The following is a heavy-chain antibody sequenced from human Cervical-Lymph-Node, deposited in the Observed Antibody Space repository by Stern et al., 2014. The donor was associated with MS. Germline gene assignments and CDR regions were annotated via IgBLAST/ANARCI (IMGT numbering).Heavy chain of an antibody. V-gene: IGHV1-46*01. CDR2: INPSGGST. Sequence: VHLVESGAEVKKPGASVKVSCKASGYTFTSYYMHWVRQAPGQGLEWMGIINPSGGSTSYAQKFQGRVTMTRDTSTSTVCMELSSLRSEDTAVYYCASEAYGGNAQLDYWGQGTLVTVSS. CDR1: GYTFTSYY. D-gene: IGHD4-23*01. J-gene: IGHJ4*02. CDR3: ASEAYGGNAQLDY.